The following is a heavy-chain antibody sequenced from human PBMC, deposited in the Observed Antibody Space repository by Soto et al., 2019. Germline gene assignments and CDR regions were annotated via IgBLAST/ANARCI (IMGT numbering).Heavy chain of an antibody. CDR3: ARVTSMVRGVIDNWFDP. J-gene: IGHJ5*02. CDR1: GVTFSSYA. D-gene: IGHD3-10*01. CDR2: IIPMYGPA. Sequence: QVPLVQSGTEVRKPGSSVKVSCKASGVTFSSYAINWVRQAPGQGLEWMGGIIPMYGPAKYAQRFQGRFTITADESTSTVYMELISLTSQDTAVYYWARVTSMVRGVIDNWFDPWGHGTLVTVSS. V-gene: IGHV1-69*01.